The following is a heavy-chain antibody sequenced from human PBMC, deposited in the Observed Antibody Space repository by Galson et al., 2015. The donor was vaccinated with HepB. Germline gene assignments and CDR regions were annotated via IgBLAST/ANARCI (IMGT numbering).Heavy chain of an antibody. CDR2: IIPLFGSG. V-gene: IGHV1-69*13. D-gene: IGHD3-22*01. CDR1: GGTFNSHT. J-gene: IGHJ4*02. CDR3: ARQYDTSGYYAY. Sequence: SVKVSCKASGGTFNSHTISWVRQAPGQGLEWMGGIIPLFGSGNYAQKFQGRVTITADESKSTTYMELSSLRSDDTAVYYCARQYDTSGYYAYWGQGTLVTVSS.